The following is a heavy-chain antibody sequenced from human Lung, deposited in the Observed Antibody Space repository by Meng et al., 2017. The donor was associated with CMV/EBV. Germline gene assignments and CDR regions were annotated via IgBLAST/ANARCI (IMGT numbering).Heavy chain of an antibody. CDR3: ARDGPLVVPAAPPDYSNYGLDY. Sequence: SVKVSCKASGGTFSSYAISWVRQAPGQGLEWMGGINPIFGTANYAQKFQGRVTITTDESTSTAYMELSSLRSEDTDVYYCARDGPLVVPAAPPDYSNYGLDYWGHGTXVTVSS. J-gene: IGHJ4*01. CDR1: GGTFSSYA. D-gene: IGHD4-11*01. V-gene: IGHV1-69*05. CDR2: INPIFGTA.